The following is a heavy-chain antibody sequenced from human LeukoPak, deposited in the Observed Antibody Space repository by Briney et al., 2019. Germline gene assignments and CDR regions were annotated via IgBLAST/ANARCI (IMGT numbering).Heavy chain of an antibody. CDR1: VGSITSCY. Sequence: SETLSLTCTVSVGSITSCYWSWIRQPPGKGLEWIGYIFHRGSTNYNPSLKSRVTISVDTSKTLFYLKLSSVTAADTAVYYCAKAGDCSGGSCYPSYFDFWGQGTLVTVSS. V-gene: IGHV4-59*01. J-gene: IGHJ4*02. D-gene: IGHD2-15*01. CDR3: AKAGDCSGGSCYPSYFDF. CDR2: IFHRGST.